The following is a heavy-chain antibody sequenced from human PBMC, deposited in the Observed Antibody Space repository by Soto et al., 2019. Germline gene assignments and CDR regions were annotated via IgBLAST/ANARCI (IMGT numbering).Heavy chain of an antibody. CDR2: IYYNGNT. D-gene: IGHD7-27*01. V-gene: IGHV4-59*11. J-gene: IGHJ4*02. Sequence: QVQLQESGPGLVKPSETLSLTCSGSGGSISNHYWSWIRQPPGKGLEWIGYIYYNGNTNYNPSLKNRVTMSVDTSRNQISLKLTTVTAADTAVYYCTRANWYSEYWGQGTLVTVSS. CDR3: TRANWYSEY. CDR1: GGSISNHY.